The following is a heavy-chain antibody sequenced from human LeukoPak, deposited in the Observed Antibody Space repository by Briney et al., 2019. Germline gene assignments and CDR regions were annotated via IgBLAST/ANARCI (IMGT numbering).Heavy chain of an antibody. D-gene: IGHD1-26*01. V-gene: IGHV3-74*01. J-gene: IGHJ4*02. Sequence: GGSLRLSCVSSGFIFTNHWMHWVRHVPGKRPVWVGRIDKEGSAAFYAASVKGRFTISRDNVKSTVYLQMNSLTAEDTAVYHCARGGYSGSYYRFDWGQGTLVTVSS. CDR3: ARGGYSGSYYRFD. CDR2: IDKEGSAA. CDR1: GFIFTNHW.